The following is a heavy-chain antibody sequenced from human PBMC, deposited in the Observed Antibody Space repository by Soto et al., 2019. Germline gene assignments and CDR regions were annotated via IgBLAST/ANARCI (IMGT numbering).Heavy chain of an antibody. J-gene: IGHJ4*02. CDR1: GGTLSSYT. Sequence: QVQLVQSGAEVKKPGSSVKVSCKASGGTLSSYTISRVRQAPGQGLEWMGRIIPILGIANYAQKFQGRVTITADKSTSSDYMALSSLRYEDTAVYYCARETGTMIVVHWGQGTLVSVSS. D-gene: IGHD3-22*01. V-gene: IGHV1-69*02. CDR2: IIPILGIA. CDR3: ARETGTMIVVH.